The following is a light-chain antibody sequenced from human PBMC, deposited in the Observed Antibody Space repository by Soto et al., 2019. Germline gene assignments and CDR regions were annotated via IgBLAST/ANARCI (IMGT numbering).Light chain of an antibody. Sequence: FTQSPATLSVSPGESATLSCRASQSVATNLAWYQQRPGQAPSLLIYDASTRATGIPASFSGSGSGTDFPLTISSLEPEYSAVYYCQQRTNWLFGPGTKVDIK. V-gene: IGKV3-11*01. CDR3: QQRTNWL. J-gene: IGKJ3*01. CDR2: DAS. CDR1: QSVATN.